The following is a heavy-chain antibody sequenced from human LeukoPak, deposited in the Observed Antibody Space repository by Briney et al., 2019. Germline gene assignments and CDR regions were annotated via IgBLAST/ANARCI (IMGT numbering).Heavy chain of an antibody. J-gene: IGHJ4*02. Sequence: SVKVSCKASGGTFSSYAISWVRRAPGQGLEWMGRIIPILGTANYAQKFQGRVTITTDESTSTAYMELSSLRSEDTAVYYCARVGATGAFDYWGQGTLVTVSS. CDR2: IIPILGTA. CDR1: GGTFSSYA. V-gene: IGHV1-69*11. D-gene: IGHD1-26*01. CDR3: ARVGATGAFDY.